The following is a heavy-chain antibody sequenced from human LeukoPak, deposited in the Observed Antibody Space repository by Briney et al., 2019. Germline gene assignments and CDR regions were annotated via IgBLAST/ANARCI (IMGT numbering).Heavy chain of an antibody. J-gene: IGHJ4*02. Sequence: GGSLRLSCAACGFAFSTYTMNWARQSPGKGLGWVASINSGGTTTHYANSVKGRFTISRDNAQNVLYLQMNGLRADDAAVYCCQRGDSRDFWGRGTLVTVSS. CDR1: GFAFSTYT. CDR2: INSGGTTT. CDR3: QRGDSRDF. V-gene: IGHV3-21*06. D-gene: IGHD3-22*01.